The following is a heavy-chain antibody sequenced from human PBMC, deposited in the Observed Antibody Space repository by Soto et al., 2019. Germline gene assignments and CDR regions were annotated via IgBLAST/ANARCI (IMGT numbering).Heavy chain of an antibody. CDR2: VIPVFNTS. J-gene: IGHJ4*02. CDR3: ARGDEMTAVTIFEY. V-gene: IGHV1-69*13. Sequence: SVKVSCKTSGGAFGRDSVSWVRQAPGQGLEWIGGVIPVFNTSNYSLKFQGRVAIFADVSTSTVFMELRSLRSEDTALYYCARGDEMTAVTIFEYWGQGTLVTVSS. D-gene: IGHD4-17*01. CDR1: GGAFGRDS.